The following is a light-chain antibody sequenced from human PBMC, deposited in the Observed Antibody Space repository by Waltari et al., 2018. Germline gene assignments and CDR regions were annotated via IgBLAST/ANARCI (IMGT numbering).Light chain of an antibody. Sequence: QSALTQPPSASGSPGQSVTISCTGTSSDIGGYKYVSWYRQHPGKGPKLLIYEVSKRPSGVAIRFSGSRSGNTASLTVSGLQAEDEADYYCSSYAGSNNLVFGTGTKVTVL. CDR3: SSYAGSNNLV. J-gene: IGLJ1*01. V-gene: IGLV2-8*01. CDR1: SSDIGGYKY. CDR2: EVS.